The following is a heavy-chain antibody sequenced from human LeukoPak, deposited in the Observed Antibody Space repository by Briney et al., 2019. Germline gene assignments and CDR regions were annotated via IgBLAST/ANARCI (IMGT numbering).Heavy chain of an antibody. CDR3: ARQPQYSGYEGNWFDP. Sequence: GGSLRLSCAASGFTFSSYSMNWVRQAPGKGLEWVSSISSSSSYIYYADSVKGRFTISRDNAKNSLYLQMNSLRAEDTAVYYCARQPQYSGYEGNWFDPWGQGTLVTVSS. V-gene: IGHV3-21*01. CDR2: ISSSSSYI. D-gene: IGHD5-12*01. CDR1: GFTFSSYS. J-gene: IGHJ5*02.